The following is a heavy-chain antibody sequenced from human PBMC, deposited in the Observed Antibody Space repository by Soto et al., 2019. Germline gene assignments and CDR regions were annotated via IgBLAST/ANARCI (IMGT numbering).Heavy chain of an antibody. V-gene: IGHV4-59*01. CDR3: ARRWGTYFDS. J-gene: IGHJ4*02. CDR2: IYYSGST. CDR1: GGSISSYY. Sequence: PSETLSLTCTVSGGSISSYYWSWIRQPPGKGLEWIAYIYYSGSTDYDPSLKSRVTISVDTSKNPFSLKLSSVTAADTAVYYCARRWGTYFDSWGQGTLVTVSS. D-gene: IGHD7-27*01.